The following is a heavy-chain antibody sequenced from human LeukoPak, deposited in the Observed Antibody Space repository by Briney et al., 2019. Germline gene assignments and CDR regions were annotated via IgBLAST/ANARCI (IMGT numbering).Heavy chain of an antibody. CDR1: GYTLTVYY. CDR2: INPNSGDT. V-gene: IGHV1-2*06. Sequence: ASVKISCKASGYTLTVYYIHWVRQAPGQGLEWMGRINPNSGDTNFAQKFQGRVTMTRDTSISTAYMDLSGLRPDDTAVYYCAREGSGYTYGRGSYFDYWGHGILVTVSS. J-gene: IGHJ4*01. CDR3: AREGSGYTYGRGSYFDY. D-gene: IGHD5-18*01.